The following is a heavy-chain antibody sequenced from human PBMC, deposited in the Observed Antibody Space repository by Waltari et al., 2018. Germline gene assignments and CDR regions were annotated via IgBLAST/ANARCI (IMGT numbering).Heavy chain of an antibody. J-gene: IGHJ4*02. V-gene: IGHV3-7*03. Sequence: EVQLVESGGTLVQPGGSLRLSCAASGFTFRGYWMTLVRQAPGKGLEWVANIKADGSEQYYVDSVRGRFTISRDNAENSLYLQMNSLIADDTAVYYCARGSAYYVRVWDYWGQGTLVTVSS. CDR3: ARGSAYYVRVWDY. CDR1: GFTFRGYW. D-gene: IGHD3-16*01. CDR2: IKADGSEQ.